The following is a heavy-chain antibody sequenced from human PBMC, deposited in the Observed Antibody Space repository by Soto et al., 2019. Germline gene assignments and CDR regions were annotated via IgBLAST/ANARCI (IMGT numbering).Heavy chain of an antibody. CDR3: ARVGYCSGGSCYPTDDAFDS. D-gene: IGHD2-15*01. V-gene: IGHV1-8*01. Sequence: ASVKVSCKASGYTFTSYDINWVRQATGQGLEWMGWMNPNSGNTGYAQKFQGRVTMTRNTSISTAYMELSSLRSEDTAVYYCARVGYCSGGSCYPTDDAFDSWGQGTMVTVSS. CDR2: MNPNSGNT. CDR1: GYTFTSYD. J-gene: IGHJ3*02.